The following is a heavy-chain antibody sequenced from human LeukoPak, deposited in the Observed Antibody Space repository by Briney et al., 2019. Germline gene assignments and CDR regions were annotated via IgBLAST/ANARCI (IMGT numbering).Heavy chain of an antibody. J-gene: IGHJ4*02. V-gene: IGHV3-15*01. CDR3: VRWCGYSYGYCFDY. CDR1: GFTFSNAW. CDR2: IKSKTDGGTT. D-gene: IGHD5-18*01. Sequence: GGSLRLSCAASGFTFSNAWMSWVRQAPGKGLEWVGRIKSKTDGGTTDYAAPVKGRFTISRDDSKNTLYLQMNSLKTEDTAVYYCVRWCGYSYGYCFDYWGQGTLVTVPS.